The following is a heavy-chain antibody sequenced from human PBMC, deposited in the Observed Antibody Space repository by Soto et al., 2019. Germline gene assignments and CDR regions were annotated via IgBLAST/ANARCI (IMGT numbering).Heavy chain of an antibody. CDR3: ARGAQHDYSNIPTDY. CDR2: INWNGGST. V-gene: IGHV3-20*04. J-gene: IGHJ4*02. CDR1: GFTFDDYG. Sequence: PGGSLRLSCAASGFTFDDYGMSWVRQAPGKGLEWVSGINWNGGSTGYADSVKGRFTISRDNAKNSLYLQMNSLRAEDTALFYCARGAQHDYSNIPTDYWGQGTLVTVSS. D-gene: IGHD4-4*01.